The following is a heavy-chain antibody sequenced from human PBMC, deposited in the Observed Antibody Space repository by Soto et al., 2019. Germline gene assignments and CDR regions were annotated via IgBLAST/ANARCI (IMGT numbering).Heavy chain of an antibody. Sequence: QVQVVESGGGVVQPGRSLRLSCAASGFSFNSYGMHWVRQAPGKGLEWVAIISYDGRNKYYADSVKGRFTISRDSPKNTLYLQMNSLRAEDTAVYYSAKGGSSSAQYFDSWGQGAVVTVSP. CDR2: ISYDGRNK. V-gene: IGHV3-30*18. CDR3: AKGGSSSAQYFDS. CDR1: GFSFNSYG. J-gene: IGHJ4*02. D-gene: IGHD6-6*01.